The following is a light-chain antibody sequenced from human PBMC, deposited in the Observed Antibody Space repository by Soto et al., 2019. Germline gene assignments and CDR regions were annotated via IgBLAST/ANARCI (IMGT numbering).Light chain of an antibody. CDR1: SSDVGGYDY. V-gene: IGLV2-14*01. CDR2: EVN. CDR3: SSYTSTTTLYV. J-gene: IGLJ1*01. Sequence: QSVLTQPVSVSGSPGQSITISCTGTSSDVGGYDYVSWYQLHPGKAPKLMVFEVNNRPSGVSYRFSGSKSGNTASLTISGLQAEDEADYFCSSYTSTTTLYVFGTGTKVTVL.